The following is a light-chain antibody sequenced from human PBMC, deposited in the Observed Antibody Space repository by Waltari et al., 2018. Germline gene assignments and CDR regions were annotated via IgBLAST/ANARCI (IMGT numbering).Light chain of an antibody. CDR3: ATWDDSLSGPV. Sequence: DIVMTQSPDSLAVSLGERATINCKSSQSSFDSSNNKSYLAWYQPKPGQPPKVLIYWASTRESGVPDRFSGSKSGSSASLAITGLRSEDEADYYCATWDDSLSGPVFGGGTK. J-gene: IGKJ4*02. V-gene: IGKV4-1*01. CDR1: QSSFDSSNNKSY. CDR2: WAS.